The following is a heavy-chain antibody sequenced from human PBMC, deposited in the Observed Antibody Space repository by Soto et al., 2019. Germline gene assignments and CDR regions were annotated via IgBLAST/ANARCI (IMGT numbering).Heavy chain of an antibody. CDR2: IFHSGST. CDR1: GDXISSGYYY. D-gene: IGHD3-22*01. CDR3: ARALGRITMMV. Sequence: SETLSLTCSVSGDXISSGYYYWTWIRQPPGKGLEWIGYIFHSGSTYYSPSLKSRVLMSIDTSNNRFSLKLTSVTAADTAVYFCARALGRITMMVWGQGTTVTDSS. V-gene: IGHV4-30-4*01. J-gene: IGHJ6*02.